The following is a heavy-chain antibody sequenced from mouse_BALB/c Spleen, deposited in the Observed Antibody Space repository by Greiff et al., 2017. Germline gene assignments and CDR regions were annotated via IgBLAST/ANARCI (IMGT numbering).Heavy chain of an antibody. Sequence: EVKVVESGGGLVQPGGSRKLSCAASGFTFSDYGMAWVRQAPGKGPEWVAFISNLAYSIYYADTVTGRFTISRENAKNTLFLQMTSLRSEDTAMYYCARSGTTVHFDVWGAGTTVTVSS. V-gene: IGHV5-15*01. J-gene: IGHJ1*01. CDR1: GFTFSDYG. D-gene: IGHD1-1*01. CDR3: ARSGTTVHFDV. CDR2: ISNLAYSI.